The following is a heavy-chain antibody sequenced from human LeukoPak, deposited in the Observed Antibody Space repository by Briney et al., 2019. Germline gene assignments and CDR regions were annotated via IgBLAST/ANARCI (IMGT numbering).Heavy chain of an antibody. V-gene: IGHV1-8*01. CDR3: ARGVSSSPDYYYYYGMDV. CDR1: GYTFTSYD. Sequence: GASVKVSCKVSGYTFTSYDINWVRQATGQGREWMGWMNPNSGNTGYAQKFQGRVTMTRNISISTAYMELSSLRSEDTAVYYCARGVSSSPDYYYYYGMDVWGQGTTVTVSS. D-gene: IGHD6-13*01. J-gene: IGHJ6*02. CDR2: MNPNSGNT.